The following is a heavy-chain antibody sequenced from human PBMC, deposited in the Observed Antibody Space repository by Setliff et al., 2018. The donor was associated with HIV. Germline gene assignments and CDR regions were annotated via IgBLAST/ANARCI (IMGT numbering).Heavy chain of an antibody. CDR2: IWYDGSNK. CDR3: ARGLDYGNYVRYFDY. V-gene: IGHV3-33*08. D-gene: IGHD4-17*01. Sequence: PGGSLRLSCAASGFTFSSYEMNWVRQAPGKGLEWVAVIWYDGSNKHYVDSVKGRFTISRDNSKNTLYLQMNSLRAEDTAVYYCARGLDYGNYVRYFDYWGQGTLVTVSS. J-gene: IGHJ4*02. CDR1: GFTFSSYE.